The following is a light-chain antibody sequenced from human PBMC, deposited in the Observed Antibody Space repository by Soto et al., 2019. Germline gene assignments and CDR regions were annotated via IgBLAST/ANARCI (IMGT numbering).Light chain of an antibody. Sequence: EIVMTQPPATLSVSPGERATVPCRASQSVRNNLAWYQQKSGQAPRLLIYGASTRATGIPARFSGSGYGTEFTLTISSLQSEDFAVYYCQQYNKWPLTVGGGTKVDIK. CDR1: QSVRNN. V-gene: IGKV3-15*01. CDR2: GAS. CDR3: QQYNKWPLT. J-gene: IGKJ4*01.